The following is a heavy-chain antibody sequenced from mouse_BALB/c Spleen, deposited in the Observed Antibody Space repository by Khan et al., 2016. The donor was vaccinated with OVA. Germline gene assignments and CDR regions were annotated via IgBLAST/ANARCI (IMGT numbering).Heavy chain of an antibody. J-gene: IGHJ3*01. CDR1: GYTFTSYT. D-gene: IGHD2-10*01. V-gene: IGHV1-4*01. Sequence: QVQLKQSGAELARPGASVKMSCKASGYTFTSYTMHWVKQRPGQGLEWIGYINPSNGYTNYNQKFKDKATLTADKSSSTAYMQLSSLTSEDSAVDYWAREGPYDGNYGAWFAYWGQGTLVTVSS. CDR3: AREGPYDGNYGAWFAY. CDR2: INPSNGYT.